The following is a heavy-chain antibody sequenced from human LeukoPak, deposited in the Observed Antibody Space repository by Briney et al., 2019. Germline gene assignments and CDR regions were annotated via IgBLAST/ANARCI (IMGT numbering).Heavy chain of an antibody. CDR3: ARRSGRRYEY. CDR2: ISGGGEST. D-gene: IGHD5-24*01. Sequence: GGSLRLSCAASGFTFGSYEMNWVRHAPGRGLEWVSHISGGGESTVYPDAVKGRFTISRDNAKNSLYLQMNSLRVEDAGVYYCARRSGRRYEYWGQGVLVTVSP. V-gene: IGHV3-48*03. J-gene: IGHJ4*02. CDR1: GFTFGSYE.